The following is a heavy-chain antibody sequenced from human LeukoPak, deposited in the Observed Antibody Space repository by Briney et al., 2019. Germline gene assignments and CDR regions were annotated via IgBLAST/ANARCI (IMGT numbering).Heavy chain of an antibody. D-gene: IGHD3-22*01. CDR3: ARDSWYYDSSGYPTA. CDR2: INPNSGGT. J-gene: IGHJ6*02. V-gene: IGHV1-2*02. Sequence: ASVKVSCKASGYTFTSYDINWVRQATGQGLEWMGWINPNSGGTNYAQKFQGRVTMTRDTSISTAYMELSRLRSDDTAVYYCARDSWYYDSSGYPTAWGQGTTVTVSS. CDR1: GYTFTSYD.